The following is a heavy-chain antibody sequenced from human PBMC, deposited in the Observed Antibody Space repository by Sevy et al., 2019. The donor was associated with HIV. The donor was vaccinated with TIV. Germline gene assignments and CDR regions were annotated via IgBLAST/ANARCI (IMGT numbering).Heavy chain of an antibody. CDR1: GFTFSSYW. Sequence: GGSLRLSCVASGFTFSSYWMTWVRQAPGRGLEWAANIRQDGSDKFYVDSVKGRFTISRDNAKNSLYLQMNSLRAEDTAVYYCARFEDYSGQGTMVTVSS. CDR3: ARFEDY. V-gene: IGHV3-7*01. J-gene: IGHJ4*02. CDR2: IRQDGSDK.